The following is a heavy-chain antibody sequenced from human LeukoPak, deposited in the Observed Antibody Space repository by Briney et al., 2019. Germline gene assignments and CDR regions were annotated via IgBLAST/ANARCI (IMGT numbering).Heavy chain of an antibody. CDR2: IKQDGSEK. CDR1: GFTFGSYW. J-gene: IGHJ4*02. Sequence: PGGSLRLACAAAGFTFGSYWMSWVRQAPGKGLEWVANIKQDGSEKYYVDSVKGRFTISRDNAKNSLYLQMNSLRAEDTAVYYCAREGIAVAAYDYWGQGTLVTVSS. V-gene: IGHV3-7*01. CDR3: AREGIAVAAYDY. D-gene: IGHD6-19*01.